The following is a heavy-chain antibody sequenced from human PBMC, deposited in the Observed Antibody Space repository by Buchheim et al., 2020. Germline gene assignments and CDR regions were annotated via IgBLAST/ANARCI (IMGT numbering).Heavy chain of an antibody. CDR2: IYHSGST. Sequence: QVQLQESGPGLVKPSETLSLTCTVSGYSISSSYNWGWIRQPPGKGLEWIGNIYHSGSTYYNPSLKNRVTISVDTSENQFSLKLTSVTAADTAVYYCARARRPFGELLYGVFDYWGQGTL. J-gene: IGHJ4*02. CDR3: ARARRPFGELLYGVFDY. V-gene: IGHV4-38-2*02. CDR1: GYSISSSYN. D-gene: IGHD3-10*01.